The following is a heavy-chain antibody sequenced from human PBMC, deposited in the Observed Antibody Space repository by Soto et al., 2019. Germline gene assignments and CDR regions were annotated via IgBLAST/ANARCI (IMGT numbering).Heavy chain of an antibody. J-gene: IGHJ4*02. V-gene: IGHV4-34*01. CDR3: ARGGGTMIVVVPFDY. CDR2: INHSGST. D-gene: IGHD3-22*01. Sequence: PSETLSLTCAVYGGSFSGYYWSWIRQPPGKGLEWIGEINHSGSTNYNPSLKSRVTISVDTSKNQFSLKLSSVTAADTAVYYCARGGGTMIVVVPFDYWGQGTLVTVSS. CDR1: GGSFSGYY.